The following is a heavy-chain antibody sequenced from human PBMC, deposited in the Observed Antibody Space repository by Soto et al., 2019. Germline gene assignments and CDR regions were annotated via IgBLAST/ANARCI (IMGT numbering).Heavy chain of an antibody. CDR2: INSDGSTT. CDR1: GFTFSNYA. J-gene: IGHJ5*02. CDR3: ARSDWFDP. V-gene: IGHV3-74*01. Sequence: GGSLRLSCAASGFTFSNYALSWVRQAPGKGLVWVSRINSDGSTTSYADSVKGRFTISRDNAKNTLYLQMNSLRPEDTAVYYCARSDWFDPWGQGTLVTVSS.